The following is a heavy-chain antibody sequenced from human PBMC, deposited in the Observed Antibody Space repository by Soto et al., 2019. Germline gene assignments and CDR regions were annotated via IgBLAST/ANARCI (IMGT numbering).Heavy chain of an antibody. Sequence: QVQLQESGPGLMKPSGTLFLICTVSGGSVSSTALYWTWIRQPPGKVLEWIGSFYYSGGTDNNPSLKCRVTLSINPSTNPFSLRLSAVTAADAAVYYCARTLGGRFWNGFSSGGMDVWGQGTTVPVSS. V-gene: IGHV4-61*08. J-gene: IGHJ6*02. D-gene: IGHD3-3*01. CDR2: FYYSGGT. CDR3: ARTLGGRFWNGFSSGGMDV. CDR1: GGSVSSTALY.